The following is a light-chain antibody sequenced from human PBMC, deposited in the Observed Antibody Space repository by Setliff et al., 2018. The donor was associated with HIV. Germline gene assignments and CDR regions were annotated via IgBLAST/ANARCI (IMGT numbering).Light chain of an antibody. V-gene: IGLV2-14*03. CDR1: SRDIGFYNY. Sequence: ALAQPASVSGSPGQAITISCTGTSRDIGFYNYVSWYQHYPGKAPRLIIHDVSNRPSGVSDRFSGSKSGNTASLTISGLQTEDEAVYYCSTYTASPTSVYVFGTGTKSPS. CDR3: STYTASPTSVYV. CDR2: DVS. J-gene: IGLJ1*01.